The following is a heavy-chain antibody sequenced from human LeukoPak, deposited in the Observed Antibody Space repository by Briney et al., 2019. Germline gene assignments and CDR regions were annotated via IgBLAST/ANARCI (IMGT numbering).Heavy chain of an antibody. Sequence: ASVKVSCKASGYTFTSYDINWVRQATGQGLEWMGWMNPNSGNTGYAQKFQGRVTMTRNTSISTAYMELSSLRSEDTAVYYCARGGRPPNWFDPWGQGTLVTVSS. J-gene: IGHJ5*02. CDR2: MNPNSGNT. D-gene: IGHD1-26*01. V-gene: IGHV1-8*01. CDR1: GYTFTSYD. CDR3: ARGGRPPNWFDP.